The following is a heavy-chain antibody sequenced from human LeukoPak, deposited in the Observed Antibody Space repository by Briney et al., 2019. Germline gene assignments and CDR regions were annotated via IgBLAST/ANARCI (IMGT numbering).Heavy chain of an antibody. CDR3: ARDQGLH. V-gene: IGHV3-23*01. CDR1: GFTFSSHA. CDR2: ISGNGAGT. J-gene: IGHJ4*02. D-gene: IGHD2-15*01. Sequence: GGSLRLSCTPSGFTFSSHAMSWVRQAPGKGLEWVSGISGNGAGTYYGDSVKGRFTISRDNAKNSLYLQMNSLRAEDTAVYYCARDQGLHWGQGTLVTVSS.